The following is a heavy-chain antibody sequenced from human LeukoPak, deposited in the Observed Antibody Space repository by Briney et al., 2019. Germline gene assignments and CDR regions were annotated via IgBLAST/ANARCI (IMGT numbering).Heavy chain of an antibody. CDR1: GFTFSSYG. V-gene: IGHV3-30*18. D-gene: IGHD6-25*01. J-gene: IGHJ4*02. Sequence: GGSLRLSCAASGFTFSSYGMHWVHQAPGKGLEWVAVISYDGSNKYYADSVKGRFTISRDNSKNTLYLQMNSLRAEDTAVYYCAKAWGGYSSEFVLDYWGQGTLVTVSS. CDR2: ISYDGSNK. CDR3: AKAWGGYSSEFVLDY.